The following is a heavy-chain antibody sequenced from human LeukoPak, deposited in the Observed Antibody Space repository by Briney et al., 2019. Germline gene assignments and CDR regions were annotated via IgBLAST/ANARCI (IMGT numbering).Heavy chain of an antibody. CDR3: ARDVRTDYYDSSGYHDAFDI. CDR1: GLNFRNYW. V-gene: IGHV3-53*04. D-gene: IGHD3-22*01. J-gene: IGHJ3*02. CDR2: IYTYGST. Sequence: GGSLRLSCAASGLNFRNYWMTWVRQAPGKGLEWVSVIYTYGSTYYADSVKGRFTISRHNSKNTLFLQMSSLRAEDTAVYYCARDVRTDYYDSSGYHDAFDIWGQGTMVTVSS.